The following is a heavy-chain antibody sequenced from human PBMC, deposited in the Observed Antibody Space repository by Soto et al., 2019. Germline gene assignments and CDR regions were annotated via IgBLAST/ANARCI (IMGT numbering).Heavy chain of an antibody. CDR2: ISDSGRST. V-gene: IGHV3-23*01. D-gene: IGHD6-13*01. J-gene: IGHJ6*02. Sequence: EVQLLESGGGLVQSGGSLRLSCAASGLTFSSYAMSWVRQAPGKGLEWVSSISDSGRSTYDADSVEGRFTISRDNSKNTLYLQMNSLRAEDTAVYYCAKGETVSSWYGMDVWGQRTTVTVSS. CDR3: AKGETVSSWYGMDV. CDR1: GLTFSSYA.